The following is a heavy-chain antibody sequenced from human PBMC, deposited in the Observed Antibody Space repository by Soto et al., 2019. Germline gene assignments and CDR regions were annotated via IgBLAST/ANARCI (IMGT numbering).Heavy chain of an antibody. CDR3: TTAIAAGPDYYSYGMDV. V-gene: IGHV3-15*07. CDR2: IKSKTDGGTT. Sequence: GGSLRLSCAASGFTFSNAWMNWVRQAPGKGLEWVGRIKSKTDGGTTDYAAPVKGRFTISRDDSKNTLYLQMNSLKTEDTAVYYCTTAIAAGPDYYSYGMDVWGQGTTVTVSS. D-gene: IGHD6-6*01. J-gene: IGHJ6*02. CDR1: GFTFSNAW.